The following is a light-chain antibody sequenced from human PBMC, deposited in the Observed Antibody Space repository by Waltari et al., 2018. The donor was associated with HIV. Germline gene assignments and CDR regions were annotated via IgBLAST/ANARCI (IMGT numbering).Light chain of an antibody. CDR2: YDN. V-gene: IGLV1-51*01. CDR3: GSWDSSLSGVV. J-gene: IGLJ2*01. CDR1: SSNVGNNY. Sequence: QSVLAQPPSVSAAPGQRVTISCSGSSSNVGNNYVSWYQHFPGTAPKLLIYYDNKRPSGIPDRFSGSKSGTSATLDITGLQTGDEADYYCGSWDSSLSGVVFGGGTKLSVL.